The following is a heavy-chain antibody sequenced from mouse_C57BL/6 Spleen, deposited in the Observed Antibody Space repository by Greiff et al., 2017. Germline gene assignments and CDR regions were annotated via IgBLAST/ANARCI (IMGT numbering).Heavy chain of an antibody. CDR2: LNPSSGYP. CDR3: TSYGIPYYAMDY. J-gene: IGHJ4*01. D-gene: IGHD1-1*01. Sequence: QVQLQQSGAELARPGASVKMSCKASGYTFTSYTMHWVKKRHGQGLEWIGYLNPSSGYPTYNQKFKDKATSTADKSSSTAYMQLSSLTSEDSAVYYCTSYGIPYYAMDYWGQGTSVTGSS. CDR1: GYTFTSYT. V-gene: IGHV1-4*01.